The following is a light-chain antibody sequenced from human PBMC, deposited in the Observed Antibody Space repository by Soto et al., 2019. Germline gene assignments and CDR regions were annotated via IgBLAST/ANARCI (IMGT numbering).Light chain of an antibody. Sequence: VLTHPPGAVALSPRGRATLSCGAGRSVSSSFLAWYQQKPGQAPRLLIYGASNRATGIPDRFSGSGSGTDFTLTISRLEPEDFAVYYCQQYGSSPPLTFGGGTQVDIK. V-gene: IGKV3-20*01. CDR3: QQYGSSPPLT. CDR1: RSVSSSF. CDR2: GAS. J-gene: IGKJ4*01.